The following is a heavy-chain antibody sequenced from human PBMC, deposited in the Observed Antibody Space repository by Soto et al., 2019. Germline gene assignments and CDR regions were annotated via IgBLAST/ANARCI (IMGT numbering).Heavy chain of an antibody. D-gene: IGHD3-22*01. V-gene: IGHV3-30*18. Sequence: QVQLVESGGGVVQPGRSLRLSCAASGFTFSSYGMHCVRQAPGKGLEWVAVISYDGSNKYYADSVKGRFTISRDNSKNTLYLQMNSLRAEDTAVYYCAKDKYDSSGPDYWGQGTLVTVSS. J-gene: IGHJ4*02. CDR2: ISYDGSNK. CDR3: AKDKYDSSGPDY. CDR1: GFTFSSYG.